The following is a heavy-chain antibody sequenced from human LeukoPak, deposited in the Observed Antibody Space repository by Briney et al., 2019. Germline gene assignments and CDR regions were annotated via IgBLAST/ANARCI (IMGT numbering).Heavy chain of an antibody. V-gene: IGHV4-34*01. J-gene: IGHJ4*02. CDR1: GGSFSGYY. Sequence: SETLSLTCAVYGGSFSGYYWSWIRQPPGKGLEWVGEINHSGSTNYNPSLKSRVTISVDTSKNHFSLKLSSVTAADTAVYYCARYSSRYCSGGSCPRANFDYWGQGTLVTVSS. CDR2: INHSGST. D-gene: IGHD2-15*01. CDR3: ARYSSRYCSGGSCPRANFDY.